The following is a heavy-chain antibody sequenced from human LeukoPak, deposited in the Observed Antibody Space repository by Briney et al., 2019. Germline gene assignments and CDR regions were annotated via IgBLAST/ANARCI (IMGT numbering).Heavy chain of an antibody. CDR3: AKRWDYYGSGSYSNWFDP. V-gene: IGHV3-23*01. Sequence: QPGGSLRLSCAASGFTFDDYIMHGVRQAPGKGLEWVSAISGSGGSTYYADSVKGRFTISRDNSKNTLYLQMNSLRAEDTAVYYCAKRWDYYGSGSYSNWFDPWGQGTLVTVSS. D-gene: IGHD3-10*01. J-gene: IGHJ5*02. CDR1: GFTFDDYI. CDR2: ISGSGGST.